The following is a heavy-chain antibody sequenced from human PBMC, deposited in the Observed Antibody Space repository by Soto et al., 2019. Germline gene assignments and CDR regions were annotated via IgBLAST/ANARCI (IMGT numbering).Heavy chain of an antibody. D-gene: IGHD4-4*01. J-gene: IGHJ4*02. Sequence: ASVKVSCKASGGTFSSYTISWVRQAPGQGLEWMGRIIPILGIANYAQKFQGRVTITADKSTSTAYMELSSLRSEDTAVYYCARDLDDYSNYAVGYWGQGTLVTVSS. CDR2: IIPILGIA. V-gene: IGHV1-69*04. CDR1: GGTFSSYT. CDR3: ARDLDDYSNYAVGY.